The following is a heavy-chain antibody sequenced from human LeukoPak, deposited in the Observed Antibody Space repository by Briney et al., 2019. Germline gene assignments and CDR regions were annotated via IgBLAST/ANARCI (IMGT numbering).Heavy chain of an antibody. CDR3: AKDLKAHIVVVTAADY. Sequence: GGSLRLSCAASGFTFSSYGMHWVRQAPGKGLEWVAVISYDGSNKYNADSVKGRFTISRDNSKNTLYLQMNSLRAEDTAVYYCAKDLKAHIVVVTAADYWGQGTLVTVSS. J-gene: IGHJ4*02. D-gene: IGHD2-21*02. CDR1: GFTFSSYG. V-gene: IGHV3-30*18. CDR2: ISYDGSNK.